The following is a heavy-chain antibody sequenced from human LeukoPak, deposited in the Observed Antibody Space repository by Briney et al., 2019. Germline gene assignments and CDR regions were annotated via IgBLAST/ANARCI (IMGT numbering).Heavy chain of an antibody. Sequence: GGSLRLSCAASGFTVSSYYMSWVRQAPGKGLEWVSYIYSGGSTNYNPSLKSRFTISIDKSKNTLYLKMNGLRAEDTAVYYCAREASGYRAFDYWGQGTLVTVSS. D-gene: IGHD3-22*01. J-gene: IGHJ4*02. CDR2: IYSGGST. CDR1: GFTVSSYY. V-gene: IGHV3-66*01. CDR3: AREASGYRAFDY.